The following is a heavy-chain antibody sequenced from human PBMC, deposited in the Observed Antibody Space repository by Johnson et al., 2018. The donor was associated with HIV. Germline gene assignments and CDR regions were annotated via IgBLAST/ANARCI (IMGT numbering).Heavy chain of an antibody. CDR3: VREGVGTTCPFDI. J-gene: IGHJ3*02. CDR1: GFNFDDYG. V-gene: IGHV3-20*04. CDR2: INWNGGSR. Sequence: VQVVESGGGVVRPEGSLRLSCAASGFNFDDYGMSWVRQAPGKGLEWVSGINWNGGSRGYADSVKGRFTISRDNAKNSLNLQMNSLSAEDTAVYYCVREGVGTTCPFDIWGQGTKVTVS. D-gene: IGHD1-26*01.